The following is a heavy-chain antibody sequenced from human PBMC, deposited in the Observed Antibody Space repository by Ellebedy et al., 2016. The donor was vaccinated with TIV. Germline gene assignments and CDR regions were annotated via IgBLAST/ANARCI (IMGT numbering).Heavy chain of an antibody. V-gene: IGHV2-70*04. CDR1: GFSLSTYGMR. Sequence: SGPTLVKPTQTLTLTCTFSGFSLSTYGMRVNWIRQPPGKALEWLARIDWDDDIFYNTSLETRLTISKDTSKNQVVLTMTNMDPVDTATYYCARMLGRKGYFDLWGRGTLITVSS. CDR3: ARMLGRKGYFDL. CDR2: IDWDDDI. J-gene: IGHJ2*01. D-gene: IGHD1-26*01.